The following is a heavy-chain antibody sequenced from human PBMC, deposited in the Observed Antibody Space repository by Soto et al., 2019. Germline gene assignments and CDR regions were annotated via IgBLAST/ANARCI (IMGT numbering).Heavy chain of an antibody. CDR2: IIPVFGTA. J-gene: IGHJ5*02. D-gene: IGHD2-8*02. V-gene: IGHV1-69*01. Sequence: QVHLEQSGAEVKKPGSSVQVSCKFSGGTFSSYVIIWVRQAPGQGLEWMGGIIPVFGTANYAQKFHGRVTISADAATNTAYMEMSSVRFDDTAVYYCATVDRSVALVGWFDPWGQGTLVTVSS. CDR3: ATVDRSVALVGWFDP. CDR1: GGTFSSYV.